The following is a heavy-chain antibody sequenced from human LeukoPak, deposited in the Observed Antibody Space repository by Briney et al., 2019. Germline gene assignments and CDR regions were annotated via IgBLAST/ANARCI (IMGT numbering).Heavy chain of an antibody. CDR1: GYTFTGCY. CDR2: ISPNSGGT. J-gene: IGHJ4*02. Sequence: ASVKVSCKASGYTFTGCYMHWVRQAPGQGLEWMGRISPNSGGTNYAQKFQGRVTMTRDTSISTAYMELSRLRSDDTAVYYCARDRYYYDSSGQIDYWGQGTLVTVSS. V-gene: IGHV1-2*06. D-gene: IGHD3-22*01. CDR3: ARDRYYYDSSGQIDY.